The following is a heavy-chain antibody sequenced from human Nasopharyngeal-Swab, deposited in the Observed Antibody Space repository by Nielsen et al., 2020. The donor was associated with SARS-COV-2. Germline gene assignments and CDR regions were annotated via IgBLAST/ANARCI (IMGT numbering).Heavy chain of an antibody. CDR3: ARQETGGYQYYFDY. J-gene: IGHJ4*02. CDR2: IYYSGST. D-gene: IGHD5-12*01. Sequence: KGLEWIGYIYYSGSTYYNPSLKSRVTISVDTSKNQFSLKLSSVTAADTAVYYCARQETGGYQYYFDYWGQGTLVTVSS. V-gene: IGHV4-30-4*01.